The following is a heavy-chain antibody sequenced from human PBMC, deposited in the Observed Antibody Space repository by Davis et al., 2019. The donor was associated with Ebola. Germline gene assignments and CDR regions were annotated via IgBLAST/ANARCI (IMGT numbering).Heavy chain of an antibody. D-gene: IGHD6-19*01. V-gene: IGHV4-34*01. CDR3: ARTTRASGWFLDY. CDR1: GGSISGYY. CDR2: INHSGST. J-gene: IGHJ4*02. Sequence: SETLSLTCTVSGGSISGYYWSWIRQPPGKGLEWIGEINHSGSTNYNPSLKSRVTISVDTSKNQFSLKLSSVTAADTAVYYCARTTRASGWFLDYWGQGSLVTVSS.